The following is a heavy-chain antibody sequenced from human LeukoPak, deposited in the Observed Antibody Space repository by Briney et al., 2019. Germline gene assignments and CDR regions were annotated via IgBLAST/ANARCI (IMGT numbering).Heavy chain of an antibody. D-gene: IGHD5-24*01. CDR2: IIPIFGTA. CDR3: ASVYKHGMDV. V-gene: IGHV1-69*05. Sequence: PVKVSCKASGGTFSSYAISWVRQAPGQGLEWMGGIIPIFGTANYAQKFQGRVTMTRDTSASTVYMELSSLRSEDTAVYYCASVYKHGMDVWGQGTTVTVSS. J-gene: IGHJ6*02. CDR1: GGTFSSYA.